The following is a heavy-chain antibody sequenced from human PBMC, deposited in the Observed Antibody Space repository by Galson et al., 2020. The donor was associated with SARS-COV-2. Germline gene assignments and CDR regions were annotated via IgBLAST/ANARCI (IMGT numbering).Heavy chain of an antibody. V-gene: IGHV2-5*02. J-gene: IGHJ4*02. CDR2: IYWDDNK. CDR1: GFSLSTSGEG. Sequence: SGPPLVQPTQTLTLTCTFSGFSLSTSGEGVGWIRQPPGTALEWLALIYWDDNKRYSPSLKSRLTITKDTSKNQVVLTMTNMDPVDTATYYCASNGMVTHFDNWGQGALVTVAS. D-gene: IGHD5-18*01. CDR3: ASNGMVTHFDN.